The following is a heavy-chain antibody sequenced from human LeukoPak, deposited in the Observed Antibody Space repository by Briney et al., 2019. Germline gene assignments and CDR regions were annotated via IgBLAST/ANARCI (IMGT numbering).Heavy chain of an antibody. Sequence: GGSLRLSCVASGFHFRTYGMSWVRQAPGKGLEWVSGIPSGGSNTYYADSVKGRFTISRDNTENTLYLQINSLRVAETAVYYCARVQYGNLSGSYRTFFDFWGQGALVTVSP. CDR2: IPSGGSNT. V-gene: IGHV3-23*01. D-gene: IGHD3-10*01. J-gene: IGHJ4*02. CDR1: GFHFRTYG. CDR3: ARVQYGNLSGSYRTFFDF.